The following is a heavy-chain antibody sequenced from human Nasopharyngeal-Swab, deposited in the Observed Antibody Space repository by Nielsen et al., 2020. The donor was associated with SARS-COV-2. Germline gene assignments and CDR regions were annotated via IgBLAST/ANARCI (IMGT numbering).Heavy chain of an antibody. J-gene: IGHJ4*02. D-gene: IGHD3/OR15-3a*01. Sequence: WIRQPPGKGLEWIGSIYYSGSTYYTPSLKSRVTISVDTPKNQFSLNLRSVTAADTAVYYCARAGVDFSTGSLGGCFDYWGQGTLVTVSS. CDR3: ARAGVDFSTGSLGGCFDY. V-gene: IGHV4-39*01. CDR2: IYYSGST.